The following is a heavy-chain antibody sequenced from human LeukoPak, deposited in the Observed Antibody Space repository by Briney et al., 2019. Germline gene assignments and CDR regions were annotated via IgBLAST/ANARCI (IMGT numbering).Heavy chain of an antibody. J-gene: IGHJ4*02. V-gene: IGHV4-38-2*02. CDR2: IYHSGST. CDR3: ASMVVPSTYYFDY. D-gene: IGHD3-10*01. Sequence: PSETLSLTCTVSGYSISSGDYWGWIRQPPGKGLEWIGSIYHSGSTYNDPSLTRRVTLSIDTSKSQFSLELSPLTPADTATYYCASMVVPSTYYFDYWGQGLLVTVS. CDR1: GYSISSGDY.